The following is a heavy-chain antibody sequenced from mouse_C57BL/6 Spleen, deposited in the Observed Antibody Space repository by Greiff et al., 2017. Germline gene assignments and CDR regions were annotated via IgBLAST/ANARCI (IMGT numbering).Heavy chain of an antibody. J-gene: IGHJ1*03. CDR1: GFTFTSYG. Sequence: VKLMESGADLVRPGASVKLSCTASGFTFTSYGITWVRQRPGQGLEWIGEINPRSGNTYYNETFKGKVTLTADKSSSTAYMELRSLTSEDSAVYFCARDCYGDREGYFDVWGTGTTVTVSS. D-gene: IGHD1-1*01. CDR2: INPRSGNT. V-gene: IGHV1-81*01. CDR3: ARDCYGDREGYFDV.